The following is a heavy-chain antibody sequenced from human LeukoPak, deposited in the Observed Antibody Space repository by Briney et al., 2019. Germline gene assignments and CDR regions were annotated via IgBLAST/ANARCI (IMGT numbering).Heavy chain of an antibody. CDR2: IYHSGSP. CDR1: GYSISNVYY. D-gene: IGHD3-22*01. CDR3: ARDGDTYYYDNSGYYYEY. J-gene: IGHJ4*02. V-gene: IGHV4-38-2*02. Sequence: PSETLSLACAVSGYSISNVYYWGWVRQPPGKGLEWIGSIYHSGSPYYNPSLKNRVTISVDTSKNQFSLKLSSVTAADTAVYYCARDGDTYYYDNSGYYYEYWGQGTLVTVSS.